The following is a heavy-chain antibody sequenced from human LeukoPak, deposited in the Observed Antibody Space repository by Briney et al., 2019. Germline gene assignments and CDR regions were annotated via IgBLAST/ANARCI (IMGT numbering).Heavy chain of an antibody. Sequence: SQTLSLTCALSGDSVSSNSAAWNWIRQSPSRGLEWLGRTYYRSKWYNDYAISVKSRITINPDTSKNQFSLQLNSVTPEDTAVYYCASSLYSAYDVRFDPWGQGTLVTVSS. V-gene: IGHV6-1*01. J-gene: IGHJ5*02. D-gene: IGHD5-12*01. CDR2: TYYRSKWYN. CDR3: ASSLYSAYDVRFDP. CDR1: GDSVSSNSAA.